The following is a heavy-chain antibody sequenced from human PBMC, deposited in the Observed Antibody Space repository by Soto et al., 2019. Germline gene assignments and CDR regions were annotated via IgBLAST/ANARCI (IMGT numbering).Heavy chain of an antibody. J-gene: IGHJ4*02. CDR2: IKIKTDGGTT. CDR3: TTGLVTTLLRY. V-gene: IGHV3-15*07. Sequence: EVQLVESGGGLVKPGGSLRLSCAASGFTFSNAWMHWVRQAPGKGLEWVGRIKIKTDGGTTDYAAPVKGRFTISRDDSKNTLYLQMNSLKTEDTAVYYCTTGLVTTLLRYWGQGTLVTVSS. D-gene: IGHD1-1*01. CDR1: GFTFSNAW.